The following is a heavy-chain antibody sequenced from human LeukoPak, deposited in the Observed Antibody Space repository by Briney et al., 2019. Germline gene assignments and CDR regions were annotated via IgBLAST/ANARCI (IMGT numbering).Heavy chain of an antibody. CDR3: ARGSRGYYFDY. Sequence: PSETLSLTCAVYGGSFSGYYWSWIRQPPGKGLEWIGEINHSGSTNYNPSLKSRVTISVDTSKNQFSLKLSSVTAADTAVYYCARGSRGYYFDYWGQGTLVTVSP. J-gene: IGHJ4*02. CDR2: INHSGST. V-gene: IGHV4-34*01. CDR1: GGSFSGYY. D-gene: IGHD3-10*01.